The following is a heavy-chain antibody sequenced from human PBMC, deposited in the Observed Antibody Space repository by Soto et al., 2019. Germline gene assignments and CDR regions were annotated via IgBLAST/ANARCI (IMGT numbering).Heavy chain of an antibody. J-gene: IGHJ4*02. V-gene: IGHV1-69*01. Sequence: HVYLVQSGAEVKKPGSSVKVSCKALRGTFTNYAFSWVRQAPGQGLEWMGGIMPFFGSGNYAQKFQGRINIPADESTSSVYLELTSLRSEDTAVYYCARDRAGYYSHFVYWGQGTLVTVSS. CDR2: IMPFFGSG. CDR3: ARDRAGYYSHFVY. D-gene: IGHD3-22*01. CDR1: RGTFTNYA.